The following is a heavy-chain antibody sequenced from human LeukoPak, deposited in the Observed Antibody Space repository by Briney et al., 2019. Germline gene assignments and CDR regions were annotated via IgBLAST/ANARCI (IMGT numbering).Heavy chain of an antibody. CDR2: INHSGST. CDR3: ARGKYSSSWYSWFDP. J-gene: IGHJ5*02. CDR1: GGSFSGYY. Sequence: SGTLSLTCAVYGGSFSGYYWSWIRQPPGKGLEWIGEINHSGSTNYNPSLKSRVTISVDTSKNQFSLELSSVTAADTAVYYCARGKYSSSWYSWFDPWGQGTLVTVSS. D-gene: IGHD6-13*01. V-gene: IGHV4-34*01.